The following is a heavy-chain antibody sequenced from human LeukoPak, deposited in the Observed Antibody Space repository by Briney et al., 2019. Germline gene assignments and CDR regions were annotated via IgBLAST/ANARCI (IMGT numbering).Heavy chain of an antibody. CDR2: INTDSGNP. CDR1: GYTFTSYA. V-gene: IGHV7-4-1*02. Sequence: ASVKASCKASGYTFTSYAMNWVRQAPGQGLEWMGWINTDSGNPTYAQGFTGRFVFSLDSSVSTAYLQISNLMPEDTAKYYCAREILRFDIWGQGTMVTVSS. CDR3: AREILRFDI. J-gene: IGHJ3*02.